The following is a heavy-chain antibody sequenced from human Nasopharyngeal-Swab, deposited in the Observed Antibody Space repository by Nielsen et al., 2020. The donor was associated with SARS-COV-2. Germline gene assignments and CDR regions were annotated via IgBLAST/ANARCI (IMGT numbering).Heavy chain of an antibody. CDR2: IRGNGVST. J-gene: IGHJ3*02. V-gene: IGHV3-23*01. CDR1: GFTFTSYA. D-gene: IGHD7-27*01. CDR3: AKMRDWGDFAFDI. Sequence: GESLKISCAASGFTFTSYAMSWVRQAPGKGLEWVSSIRGNGVSTYYADSVKGRFTISSDKSKSTLELQMSSLRAGDTAVYYCAKMRDWGDFAFDIWGQGTMVIVSS.